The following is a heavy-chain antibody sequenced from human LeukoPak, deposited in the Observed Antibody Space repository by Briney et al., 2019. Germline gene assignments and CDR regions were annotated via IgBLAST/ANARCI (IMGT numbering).Heavy chain of an antibody. V-gene: IGHV4-59*01. J-gene: IGHJ3*02. CDR1: GRSISSYY. CDR3: ARGPTWSETNDAFDI. D-gene: IGHD1-1*01. CDR2: IYYSGST. Sequence: SETLSLTCTVSGRSISSYYWSWIRQPPGKGLEWIGYIYYSGSTNYNPSLKSRVTISVDTSKNQFSLKLSSVTAADTAVYYCARGPTWSETNDAFDIWGQGTMVTVSS.